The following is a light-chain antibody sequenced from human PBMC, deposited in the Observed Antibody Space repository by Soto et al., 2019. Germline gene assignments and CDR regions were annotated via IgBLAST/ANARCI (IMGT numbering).Light chain of an antibody. CDR3: QQYNSYSLT. CDR1: QSISSY. CDR2: QAS. Sequence: DIQMTQSPSSLSASVGDRVTITCRASQSISSYLNWYQQKPGEAPRPLIYQASSLETEVPSRFSGSGSGTEFTLTISSLQPGDFATYYCQQYNSYSLTFGQGTKVDIK. J-gene: IGKJ1*01. V-gene: IGKV1-5*03.